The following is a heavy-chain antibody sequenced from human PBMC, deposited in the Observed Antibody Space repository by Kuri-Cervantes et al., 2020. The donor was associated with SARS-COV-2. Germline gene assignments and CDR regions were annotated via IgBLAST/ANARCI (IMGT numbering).Heavy chain of an antibody. CDR1: GFTFSSYS. J-gene: IGHJ3*01. Sequence: LSLTCAASGFTFSSYSMNWVRQAPGKGLEWVSYISSSSSTLYYADSVKGRFTISRDNAKNSLYLQMNSLRAEDTAVYYCARDNSGTTFSVFWGQGTMVTVSS. CDR3: ARDNSGTTFSVF. V-gene: IGHV3-48*01. D-gene: IGHD1-1*01. CDR2: ISSSSSTL.